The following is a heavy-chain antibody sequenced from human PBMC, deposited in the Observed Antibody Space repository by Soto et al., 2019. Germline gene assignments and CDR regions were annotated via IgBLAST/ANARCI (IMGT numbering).Heavy chain of an antibody. CDR2: ISAYNGNT. V-gene: IGHV1-18*01. CDR1: GYTFTSYG. D-gene: IGHD6-13*01. CDR3: AREGEQQLDPYYYYYMDL. J-gene: IGHJ6*03. Sequence: QVQLVQSGAEVKKPGASVKVSCKASGYTFTSYGISWVRQSPGQGREWMGWISAYNGNTNYAQKLQGRVTMTTDPSTSTAYMELRSLRSDDTAVYYCAREGEQQLDPYYYYYMDLLGKGTTVTVSS.